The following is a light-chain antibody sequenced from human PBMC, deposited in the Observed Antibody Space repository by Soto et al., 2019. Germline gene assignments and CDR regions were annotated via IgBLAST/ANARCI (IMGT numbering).Light chain of an antibody. V-gene: IGKV3-20*01. J-gene: IGKJ1*01. Sequence: EIVLTQSPGSLSLSPGQRATLSCRASQSVDTTFFAWYQKKPGQAPRPLIYGASKRATGIPDRFSGSGSGTDFTLIISRLEPEDFAVYDCQQYMSSVTFGQGTKVEIK. CDR1: QSVDTTF. CDR3: QQYMSSVT. CDR2: GAS.